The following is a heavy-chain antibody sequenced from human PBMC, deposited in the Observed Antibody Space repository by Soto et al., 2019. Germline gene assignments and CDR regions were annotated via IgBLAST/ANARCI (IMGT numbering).Heavy chain of an antibody. CDR1: GGSISSSSYY. V-gene: IGHV4-39*01. Sequence: TSETLSLTCAVSGGSISSSSYYWGWIRQPPGKGLEWIGSIYYSGSTYYTPSLQSRVAISVDTSKNQFSLKLNSVTAADTAVYYCARRTVNIRTFYSGLKTHCFDSWGHAIRVTVPS. J-gene: IGHJ4*01. CDR3: ARRTVNIRTFYSGLKTHCFDS. D-gene: IGHD6-19*01. CDR2: IYYSGST.